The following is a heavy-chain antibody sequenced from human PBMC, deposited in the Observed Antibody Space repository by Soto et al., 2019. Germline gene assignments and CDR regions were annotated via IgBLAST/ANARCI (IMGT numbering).Heavy chain of an antibody. CDR1: GGSLSSGDYY. V-gene: IGHV4-30-4*01. Sequence: SETLSLTCTVSGGSLSSGDYYWSWIRQPPGKGLEWIGYIYYSGSTYYNPSLKSRVTISVDTSKNQFSLKLSSVTAADTAVYYCARDLGAHYYDSSGPGWFDPWGQGTLVTVS. D-gene: IGHD3-22*01. CDR3: ARDLGAHYYDSSGPGWFDP. J-gene: IGHJ5*02. CDR2: IYYSGST.